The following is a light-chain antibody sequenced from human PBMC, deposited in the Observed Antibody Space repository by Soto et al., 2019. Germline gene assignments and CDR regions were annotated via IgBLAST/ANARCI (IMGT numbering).Light chain of an antibody. CDR2: KAS. J-gene: IGKJ1*01. CDR1: QSISPW. CDR3: QQSNSYPWT. Sequence: DIQMTQSPSTLSASAGDRVTITCRASQSISPWLAWYQQKPGKAPKLLIYKASSLQSGVPSRFSGSGSGTEFTLTISNLQPDDFATYYCQQSNSYPWTFGQGPKVDIK. V-gene: IGKV1-5*03.